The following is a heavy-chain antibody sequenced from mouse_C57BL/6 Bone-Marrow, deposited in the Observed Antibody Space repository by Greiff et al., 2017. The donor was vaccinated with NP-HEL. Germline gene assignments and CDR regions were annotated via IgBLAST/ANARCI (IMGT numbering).Heavy chain of an antibody. CDR1: GFTFSSYG. CDR3: ARHYYSNYFDY. Sequence: DVMLVESGGDLVKPGGSLKLSCAASGFTFSSYGMSWVRQTPDKRLEWVATISSGGSYTYYPDSVNGRFTISRDNAKNTLYLQMSSLKSEDTAMYYCARHYYSNYFDYWGQGTTLTVSS. CDR2: ISSGGSYT. V-gene: IGHV5-6*02. D-gene: IGHD2-5*01. J-gene: IGHJ2*01.